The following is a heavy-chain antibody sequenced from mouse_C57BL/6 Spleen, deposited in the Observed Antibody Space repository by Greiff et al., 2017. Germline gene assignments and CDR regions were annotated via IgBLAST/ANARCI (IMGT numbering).Heavy chain of an antibody. CDR3: ARSGPLVGAYYSNYCAMDY. CDR2: IWSGGST. V-gene: IGHV2-2*01. D-gene: IGHD2-5*01. Sequence: QVQLKESGPGLVQPSQSLSITCTVSGFSLTSYGVHWVRQSPGKGLEWLGVIWSGGSTDYNAAFISRLSISKDNSKSQVFFKMNSLQADDTAIYYCARSGPLVGAYYSNYCAMDYWGQGTSVTVSS. J-gene: IGHJ4*01. CDR1: GFSLTSYG.